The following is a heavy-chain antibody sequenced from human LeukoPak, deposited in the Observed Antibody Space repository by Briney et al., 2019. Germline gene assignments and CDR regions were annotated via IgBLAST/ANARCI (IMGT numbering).Heavy chain of an antibody. Sequence: GGSLRLSCAASGFTFNNYWMPWVRQPPGKGLVWVSRINNDGSSTNHADSVKGRFTISRDNAKNTLYLQMDSLRADDTAVYYCARGYYYDSTGYAPFGGYWGQGTLVTVSS. V-gene: IGHV3-74*01. D-gene: IGHD3-22*01. J-gene: IGHJ4*02. CDR2: INNDGSST. CDR3: ARGYYYDSTGYAPFGGY. CDR1: GFTFNNYW.